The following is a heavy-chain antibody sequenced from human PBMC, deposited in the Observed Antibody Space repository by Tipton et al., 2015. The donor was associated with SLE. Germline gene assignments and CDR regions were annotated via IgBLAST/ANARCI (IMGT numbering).Heavy chain of an antibody. J-gene: IGHJ4*02. V-gene: IGHV4-34*01. CDR3: ARGRGGESLDY. D-gene: IGHD3-16*01. CDR1: GGSFSGYH. CDR2: IADTGSP. Sequence: TLSLTCAVYGGSFSGYHWTWIRQPPGQGLEWIGEIADTGSPNYNPSLKSRVTISLDTSKSQFSLILNSLTAADTAVYYCARGRGGESLDYWGQGTLVTVSS.